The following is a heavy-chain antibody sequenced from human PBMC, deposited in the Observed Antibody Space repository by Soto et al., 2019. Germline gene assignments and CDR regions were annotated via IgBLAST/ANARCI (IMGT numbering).Heavy chain of an antibody. CDR3: ARDAFDI. Sequence: GGSLRLSCAASGFTFSSYAMHWVRQAPGKGLEWVAVISYDGSNKYYADSVKGRFTISRDNSKNTLYLQMNSLRAEDTAVYYCARDAFDIWGQGTMVTVSS. J-gene: IGHJ3*02. V-gene: IGHV3-30-3*01. CDR1: GFTFSSYA. CDR2: ISYDGSNK.